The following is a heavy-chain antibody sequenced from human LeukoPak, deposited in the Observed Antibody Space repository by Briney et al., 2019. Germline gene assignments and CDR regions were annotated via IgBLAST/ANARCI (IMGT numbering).Heavy chain of an antibody. CDR3: AREGGYDPFEY. D-gene: IGHD5-12*01. Sequence: GGALRLSGAASGMTFIYYWMHCVRQAPGKLLVLVSRIDADGGSATYADSVQRRLTISRTNAKNTLYLQMNSLRAEDTAVYYCAREGGYDPFEYWGQGTLVTVSS. J-gene: IGHJ4*02. CDR1: GMTFIYYW. CDR2: IDADGGSA. V-gene: IGHV3-74*01.